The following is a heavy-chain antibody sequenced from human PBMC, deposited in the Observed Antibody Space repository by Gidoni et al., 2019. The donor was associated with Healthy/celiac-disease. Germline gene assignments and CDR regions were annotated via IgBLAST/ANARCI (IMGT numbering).Heavy chain of an antibody. V-gene: IGHV4-39*07. CDR1: GGSISSSSYY. Sequence: QLQLQESGPGLVKPSETLSLTCTVSGGSISSSSYYWGWIRQPPSLKSRVTISVDTSKNQFSLKLSSVTAADTAVYYCARGSFGVVTSYYFDYWGQGTLVTVSS. J-gene: IGHJ4*02. CDR3: ARGSFGVVTSYYFDY. D-gene: IGHD3-3*01.